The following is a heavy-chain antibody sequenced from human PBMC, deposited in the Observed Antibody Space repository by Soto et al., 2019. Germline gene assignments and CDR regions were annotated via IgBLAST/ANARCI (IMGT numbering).Heavy chain of an antibody. J-gene: IGHJ4*02. Sequence: GGSLSLSCTASGFTFSDYAMAWVRPAPGKGLEWVSTISGGSSVTYYGDSVKGRFTISRDNAKKTLFLQLNRLSAEDTATYYCAKVLSKNYYYPFDFWGQGTQVTVSS. CDR3: AKVLSKNYYYPFDF. CDR1: GFTFSDYA. D-gene: IGHD3-10*01. CDR2: ISGGSSVT. V-gene: IGHV3-23*01.